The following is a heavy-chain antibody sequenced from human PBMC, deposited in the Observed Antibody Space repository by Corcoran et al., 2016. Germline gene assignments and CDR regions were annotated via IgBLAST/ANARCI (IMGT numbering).Heavy chain of an antibody. D-gene: IGHD7-27*01. CDR3: SRQESNWGSY. Sequence: EVQLVQSGAEVKKPGESLKISCKGPGYNFTKYWIGWVRQMPGKGLEWMGIIYPADSNTKYSPSFQGQVIISADKSISTAYLQLSNLKASDSAMYYCSRQESNWGSYWGQGTLVTVSS. CDR2: IYPADSNT. CDR1: GYNFTKYW. J-gene: IGHJ4*02. V-gene: IGHV5-51*01.